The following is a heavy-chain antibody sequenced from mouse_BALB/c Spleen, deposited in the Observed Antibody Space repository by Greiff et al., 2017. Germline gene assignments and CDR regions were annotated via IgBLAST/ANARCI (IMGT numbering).Heavy chain of an antibody. J-gene: IGHJ2*01. CDR1: GYTFTSYW. CDR2: IYPGDGDT. CDR3: ATQGERYFDY. Sequence: VQLQQSGAELARPGASVKLSCKASGYTFTSYWMQWVKQRPGQGLEWIGAIYPGDGDTRYTQKFKGKATLTADKSSSTAYMQLSSLASEDSAVYYCATQGERYFDYWGQGTTLTVSS. V-gene: IGHV1-87*01.